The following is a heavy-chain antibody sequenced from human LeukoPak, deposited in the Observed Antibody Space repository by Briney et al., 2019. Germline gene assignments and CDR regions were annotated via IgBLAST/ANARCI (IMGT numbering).Heavy chain of an antibody. CDR3: ARERWFGGYSFDY. CDR1: GYTFTSYA. CDR2: INAGNGNT. D-gene: IGHD3-10*01. Sequence: ASVKVSCKASGYTFTSYAMHWVRQAPGQRLEWMGWINAGNGNTKYSQKFQGRVTITRDTSASTAYMELSSLRSEDTAVYYCARERWFGGYSFDYWGRGTLVTVSS. V-gene: IGHV1-3*01. J-gene: IGHJ4*02.